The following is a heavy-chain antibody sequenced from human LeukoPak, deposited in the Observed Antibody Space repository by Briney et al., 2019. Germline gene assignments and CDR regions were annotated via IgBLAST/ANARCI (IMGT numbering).Heavy chain of an antibody. CDR2: IDRDGSRI. D-gene: IGHD3-22*01. CDR3: ATPLDYYDSSGYHQGGD. V-gene: IGHV3-74*01. J-gene: IGHJ4*02. CDR1: GFTFSSHW. Sequence: GGSLRLSCAVSGFTFSSHWMHWVRQAPGKGLVWVSRIDRDGSRINYADSVKGRFTISRDNGKNTLFLQMNSLRAEDTVVYYCATPLDYYDSSGYHQGGDWGQGTLVTVSS.